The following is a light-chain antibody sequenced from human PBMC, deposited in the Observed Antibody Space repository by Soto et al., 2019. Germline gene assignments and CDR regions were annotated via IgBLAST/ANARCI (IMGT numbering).Light chain of an antibody. V-gene: IGKV1-39*01. J-gene: IGKJ2*01. CDR3: QHSYTTAYT. CDR2: AAS. Sequence: DIQMTQSPSSLSASVGDRVTIACRARQSISSYLNWYQQKTGKAPKLLIYAASSFQSGVPSRFGGRASGTDFTLTISSLQAEDFATYYCQHSYTTAYTCGRATKLEI. CDR1: QSISSY.